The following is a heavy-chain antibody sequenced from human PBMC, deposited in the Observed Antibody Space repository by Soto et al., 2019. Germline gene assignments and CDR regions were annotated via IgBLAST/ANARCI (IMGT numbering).Heavy chain of an antibody. Sequence: SETLSLTCTVSGGSISSYYWSWIRQPPGKGLEWIGYIYYSGSTNYNPSLKSRVTISVDTSKNQFSLKLSSVTAADTAVYYCARVDIVVVVAATGGAFDIWGQGTMVTVSS. D-gene: IGHD2-15*01. J-gene: IGHJ3*02. CDR2: IYYSGST. CDR1: GGSISSYY. V-gene: IGHV4-59*08. CDR3: ARVDIVVVVAATGGAFDI.